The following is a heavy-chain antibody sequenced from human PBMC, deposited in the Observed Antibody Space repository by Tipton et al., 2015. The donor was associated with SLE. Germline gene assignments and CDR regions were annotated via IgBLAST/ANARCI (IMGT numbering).Heavy chain of an antibody. CDR3: ARVIFSSSWPYFDH. D-gene: IGHD6-13*01. V-gene: IGHV4-61*01. CDR2: IYCSGST. Sequence: TLSLTCTVSGGPVSSTTSYWSWIRQPPGKGLEWIGYIYCSGSTNYNPSLKSRVIISVDTSNNQFSLKLSSVTAADTAVYYCARVIFSSSWPYFDHWGRGTLVTVSS. CDR1: GGPVSSTTSY. J-gene: IGHJ4*02.